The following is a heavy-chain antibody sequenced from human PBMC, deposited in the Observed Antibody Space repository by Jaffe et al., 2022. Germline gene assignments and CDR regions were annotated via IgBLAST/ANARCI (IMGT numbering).Heavy chain of an antibody. J-gene: IGHJ4*02. CDR3: AREDDYGDSGPFDY. V-gene: IGHV3-48*01. Sequence: EVQLVESGGGLVQPGGSLRLSCAASGFTFRSYSMNWVRQAPGKGLEWVSYISGSSSPIFYADSVKGRFTISRDNAKNSLYLQMNSLRAEDTAVYYCAREDDYGDSGPFDYWGQGTLVTVSS. CDR1: GFTFRSYS. D-gene: IGHD4-17*01. CDR2: ISGSSSPI.